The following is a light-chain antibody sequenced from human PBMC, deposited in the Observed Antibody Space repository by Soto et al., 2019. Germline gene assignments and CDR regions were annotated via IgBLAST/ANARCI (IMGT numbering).Light chain of an antibody. CDR3: AAWDDSLDGVV. J-gene: IGLJ2*01. V-gene: IGLV1-44*01. CDR1: NSNIGSNT. CDR2: SNN. Sequence: SVLTQPPSASGTPGQRVTMSCSGSNSNIGSNTVNWYQQLPGTAPKLLIYSNNQRPSGVPDRFSGSKSGTSASLAISGLQSEDEADYYCAAWDDSLDGVVFGGGTKLTVL.